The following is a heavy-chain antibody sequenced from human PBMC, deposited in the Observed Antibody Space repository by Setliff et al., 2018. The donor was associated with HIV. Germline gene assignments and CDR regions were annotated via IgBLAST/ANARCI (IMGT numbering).Heavy chain of an antibody. CDR1: GYSFSSYW. V-gene: IGHV5-51*01. CDR2: IYPGDSDT. CDR3: AIFDYYGSGSYTDY. J-gene: IGHJ4*02. Sequence: GESLKISCKGSGYSFSSYWIGWVRQMPGKGLEWMGIIYPGDSDTRYSPSIQGQVTISADKSISTAYMELSSLRSEDTAVYYCAIFDYYGSGSYTDYWGQGTLVTVSS. D-gene: IGHD3-10*01.